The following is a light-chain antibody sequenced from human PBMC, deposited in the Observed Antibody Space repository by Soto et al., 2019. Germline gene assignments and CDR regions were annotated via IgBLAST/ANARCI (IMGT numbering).Light chain of an antibody. Sequence: DIQMTRSPSTLSASVGDRVTITCRASQSISGWLAWYQQKPGKAPRLLIYDASSLKSGVPSRFSGSGSGTEFTLSISSLQPDDFATYYCQHYNSYSWAFGQGTKVEIK. CDR3: QHYNSYSWA. CDR2: DAS. J-gene: IGKJ1*01. CDR1: QSISGW. V-gene: IGKV1-5*01.